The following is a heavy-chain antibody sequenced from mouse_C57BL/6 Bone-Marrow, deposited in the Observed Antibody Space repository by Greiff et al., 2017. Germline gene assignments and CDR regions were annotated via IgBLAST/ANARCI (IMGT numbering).Heavy chain of an antibody. J-gene: IGHJ2*01. D-gene: IGHD2-3*01. CDR2: IYPGDGDT. V-gene: IGHV1-80*01. CDR3: SRGSVGYYDYFDN. CDR1: GYAFSSYW. Sequence: QVQLQQSGAELVKPGASVKISCKASGYAFSSYWMNWVKQRPGKGLEWIGQIYPGDGDTNYNGKFKGKATLTAYKSSSTGYMQLSSLTSEDSAVSFYSRGSVGYYDYFDNWDQGTTLSVSA.